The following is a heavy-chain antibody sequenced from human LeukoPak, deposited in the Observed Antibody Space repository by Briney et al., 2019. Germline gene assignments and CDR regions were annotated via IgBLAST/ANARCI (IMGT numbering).Heavy chain of an antibody. CDR3: ARVGVSCSGGSCYSDHFDY. Sequence: ASVTVSCTASGYTFPSNDLSWVRQAPGQGLEWMGWISAYNGNTNYAQKLQGRVTMTTDTSTSTAYMELRNLRSEDTAVYYCARVGVSCSGGSCYSDHFDYWGQGTLVTVSS. V-gene: IGHV1-18*01. D-gene: IGHD2-15*01. J-gene: IGHJ4*02. CDR2: ISAYNGNT. CDR1: GYTFPSND.